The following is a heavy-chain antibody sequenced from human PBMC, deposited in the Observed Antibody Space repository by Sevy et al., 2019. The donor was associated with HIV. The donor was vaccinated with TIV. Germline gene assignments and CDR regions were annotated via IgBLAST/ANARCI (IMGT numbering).Heavy chain of an antibody. V-gene: IGHV1-2*06. Sequence: ASVKVSCKASGYTFTGYCMHWVRQAPGEGLEWMGRINPNSGGTNYAQKFQGRVTMTRDTSISTAYMELSRLRSDDTAVYSCARGSYTGCSSTRCYSYYGMDIWGQGTTVTVSS. CDR1: GYTFTGYC. CDR3: ARGSYTGCSSTRCYSYYGMDI. J-gene: IGHJ6*02. D-gene: IGHD2-2*02. CDR2: INPNSGGT.